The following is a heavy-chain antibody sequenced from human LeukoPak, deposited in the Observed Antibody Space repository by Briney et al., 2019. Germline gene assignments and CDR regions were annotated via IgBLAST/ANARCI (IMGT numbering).Heavy chain of an antibody. J-gene: IGHJ4*02. CDR2: ISYDGSNK. V-gene: IGHV3-30*18. Sequence: GGSLRLSCAASGFTFSSYGMHWVLQAPGKGLEWVAVISYDGSNKYYADSVKGRFTISRDNSKNTLYLQMNSLRAEDTAVYYCAKDWEGDSGYDLQVDYWGQGTLVTVSS. CDR1: GFTFSSYG. D-gene: IGHD5-12*01. CDR3: AKDWEGDSGYDLQVDY.